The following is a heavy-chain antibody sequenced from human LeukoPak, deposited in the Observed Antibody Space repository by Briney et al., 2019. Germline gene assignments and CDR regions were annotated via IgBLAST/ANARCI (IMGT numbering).Heavy chain of an antibody. V-gene: IGHV3-23*01. J-gene: IGHJ4*02. D-gene: IGHD4-17*01. CDR3: AKDQHGDYDFDY. CDR1: GFTFSSHG. CDR2: ISGSGGST. Sequence: PGGSLRLSCAASGFTFSSHGMNWVRQAPGKGLEWVSGISGSGGSTYYADSVKGRFTISRDNSKNTLYLQMNSLRAEDTAVYYCAKDQHGDYDFDYWGQGTLVTVSS.